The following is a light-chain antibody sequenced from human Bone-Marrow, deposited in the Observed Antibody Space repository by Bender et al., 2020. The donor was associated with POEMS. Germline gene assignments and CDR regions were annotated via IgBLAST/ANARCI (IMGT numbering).Light chain of an antibody. CDR1: TTDVETSYL. CDR3: SSYAGSYTWV. Sequence: QSALTQPASVSGSPGQSITISCTATTTDVETSYLVSWYQQHPGKAPKLMIYEVSKRPSGVPDRFSGSTSGNTASLTVSGLQAEDETDYYCSSYAGSYTWVFGGGTKLTVL. CDR2: EVS. V-gene: IGLV2-23*02. J-gene: IGLJ3*02.